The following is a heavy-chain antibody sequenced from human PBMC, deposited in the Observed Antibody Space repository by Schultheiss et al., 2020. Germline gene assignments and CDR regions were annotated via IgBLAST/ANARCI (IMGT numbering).Heavy chain of an antibody. Sequence: GESLRLSCVGSGFTFTDYYMTWIRQAPGKGLEWVSYIVHSVSLIHYADSVKGRFTISRDNAKNSVYLQMNSLRADDTAIYYCARGRYFNWLLSPPDSWGQGTLVTVSS. D-gene: IGHD3-9*01. CDR3: ARGRYFNWLLSPPDS. CDR1: GFTFTDYY. V-gene: IGHV3-11*01. CDR2: IVHSVSLI. J-gene: IGHJ4*02.